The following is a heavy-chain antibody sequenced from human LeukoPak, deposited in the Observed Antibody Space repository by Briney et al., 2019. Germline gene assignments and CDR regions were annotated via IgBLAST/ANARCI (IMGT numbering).Heavy chain of an antibody. J-gene: IGHJ4*02. CDR2: ISGSGDYT. CDR3: AKAQGGAWRNFDY. Sequence: GGSLRLSCSASGLTFSTSAMSWVRQAPGKGLEWVSAISGSGDYTYFADSVKGRFTISRDNSKNTLYLQMNSLRAEDTAVYYCAKAQGGAWRNFDYWGQGTLVTVSS. CDR1: GLTFSTSA. D-gene: IGHD3-16*01. V-gene: IGHV3-23*01.